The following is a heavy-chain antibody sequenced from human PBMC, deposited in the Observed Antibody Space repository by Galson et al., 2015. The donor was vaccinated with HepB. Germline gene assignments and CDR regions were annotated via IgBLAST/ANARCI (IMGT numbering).Heavy chain of an antibody. D-gene: IGHD3-22*01. J-gene: IGHJ2*01. Sequence: LTCTVSGGSIRSSSYYWGWIRQPPGKGLEWIGSIYYSGSTYYNPSLKSRVTISVDTSKNQFSLKLSSVTAADTAVYYCARLAKVVVITRDNWYFDLWGRGTLVTVSS. CDR3: ARLAKVVVITRDNWYFDL. CDR1: GGSIRSSSYY. CDR2: IYYSGST. V-gene: IGHV4-39*01.